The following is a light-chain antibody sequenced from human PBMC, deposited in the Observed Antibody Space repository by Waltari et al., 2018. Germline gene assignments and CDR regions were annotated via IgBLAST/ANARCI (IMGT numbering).Light chain of an antibody. CDR1: QDINTW. J-gene: IGKJ4*01. V-gene: IGKV1-12*01. CDR2: AAS. Sequence: DIQMTQSPSSVSASVGDRVTITRRASQDINTWLAWYQQKPGKAPNLLIYAASILESGVPSRFSGSGSGTDFTLTISSLQPEDFATYYCQQADTFPRTFGGGTRVESK. CDR3: QQADTFPRT.